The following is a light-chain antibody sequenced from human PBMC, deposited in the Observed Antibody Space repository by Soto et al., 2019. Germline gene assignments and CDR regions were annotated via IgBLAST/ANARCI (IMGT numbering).Light chain of an antibody. CDR1: QSISNY. Sequence: DIQMTQSPSSLSASVGDRVTITCRARQSISNYLNWYQQKPGKAPKLLIYGTSTLQSGVPLRFSGSGSGTDFTLTISSLQPEDFATYYCQHGYSIVSFTFGPGTKVDIK. V-gene: IGKV1-39*01. CDR3: QHGYSIVSFT. CDR2: GTS. J-gene: IGKJ3*01.